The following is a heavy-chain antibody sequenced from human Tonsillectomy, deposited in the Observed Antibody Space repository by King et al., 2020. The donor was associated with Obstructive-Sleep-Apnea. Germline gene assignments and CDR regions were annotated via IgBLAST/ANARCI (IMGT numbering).Heavy chain of an antibody. CDR3: ARDRDEGIAVAGTSYYYGMDV. D-gene: IGHD6-19*01. Sequence: VQLVESGGGVVQPGRSLRLSCAASGFTFSSYAMHWVRQAPGKGLEWVAVISYDGSNKYYADSVKGRFTISRDNSKNTLYLQMNSLRAEDTAVYYCARDRDEGIAVAGTSYYYGMDVWGHGTTVTVSS. CDR1: GFTFSSYA. J-gene: IGHJ6*02. CDR2: ISYDGSNK. V-gene: IGHV3-30*04.